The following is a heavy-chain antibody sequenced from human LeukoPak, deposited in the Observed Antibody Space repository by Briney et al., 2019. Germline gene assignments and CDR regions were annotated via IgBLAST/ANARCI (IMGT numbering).Heavy chain of an antibody. V-gene: IGHV1-69*13. CDR2: IIPIFGTA. D-gene: IGHD2-2*01. CDR3: ARESGYCSSTSCYGYYYYMDV. J-gene: IGHJ6*03. CDR1: GGTFSSYA. Sequence: SVKVSCKASGGTFSSYAISWVRQAPGQGLEWMGGIIPIFGTANYAQKFQGRVTITADESTSTAYMELSSLRSEDTAVFYCARESGYCSSTSCYGYYYYMDVWGKGTTVTVSS.